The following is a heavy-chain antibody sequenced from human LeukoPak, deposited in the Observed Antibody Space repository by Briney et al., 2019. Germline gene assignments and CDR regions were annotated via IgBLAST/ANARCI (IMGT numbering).Heavy chain of an antibody. J-gene: IGHJ4*02. D-gene: IGHD2-15*01. V-gene: IGHV3-30-3*01. Sequence: PGGSLRLSCAASGFTFSSYAMHWVRQAPGKGLEWVAVISYDGSNKYYADSVKGRFTISRDNPKNTLYLQMNSLRAEDTAVYYCARVVVVAATLDYWGQGTLVTVSS. CDR3: ARVVVVAATLDY. CDR2: ISYDGSNK. CDR1: GFTFSSYA.